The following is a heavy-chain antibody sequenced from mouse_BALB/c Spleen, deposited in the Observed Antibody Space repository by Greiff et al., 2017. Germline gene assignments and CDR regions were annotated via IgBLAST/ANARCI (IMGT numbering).Heavy chain of an antibody. CDR2: ISDGGSYT. Sequence: EVQGVESGGGLVKPGGSLKLSCAASGFTFSDYYMYWVRQTPEKRLEWVATISDGGSYTYYPDSVKGRFTISRDNAKNNLYLQMSSLKSEDTAMYYCAREGYTAMDYWGQGTSVTVSS. CDR1: GFTFSDYY. D-gene: IGHD3-1*01. J-gene: IGHJ4*01. V-gene: IGHV5-4*02. CDR3: AREGYTAMDY.